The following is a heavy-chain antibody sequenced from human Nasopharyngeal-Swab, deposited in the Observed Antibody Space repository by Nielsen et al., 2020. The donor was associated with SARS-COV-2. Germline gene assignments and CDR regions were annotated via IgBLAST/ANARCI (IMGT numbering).Heavy chain of an antibody. J-gene: IGHJ4*02. CDR1: GFTFSSYS. CDR3: ARDYYFDWLLYGLGYFDH. D-gene: IGHD3-9*01. V-gene: IGHV3-23*01. CDR2: ITGNGDTT. Sequence: GESLKISCAASGFTFSSYSMSWLRQAPGKGLEWVSTITGNGDTTYYADSVKGRFTISRDNAQNAVFLQMDNLRADDTAVYYCARDYYFDWLLYGLGYFDHWGQGALVTVSS.